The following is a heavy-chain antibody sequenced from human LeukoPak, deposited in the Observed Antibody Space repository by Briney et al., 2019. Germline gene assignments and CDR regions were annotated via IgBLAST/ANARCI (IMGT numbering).Heavy chain of an antibody. CDR1: GYSFTGYH. J-gene: IGHJ4*02. CDR2: VSGLNGNT. D-gene: IGHD2-2*01. V-gene: IGHV1-18*01. CDR3: ARGLGYCSTTTCYGELPGDY. Sequence: ASVTVTCKASGYSFTGYHVSWVRQAPGQGLEWMGRVSGLNGNTKYAEKFQGRVTMTKDTSTATAYMELRGLGSDDTAVYYCARGLGYCSTTTCYGELPGDYWSQGTLITVSS.